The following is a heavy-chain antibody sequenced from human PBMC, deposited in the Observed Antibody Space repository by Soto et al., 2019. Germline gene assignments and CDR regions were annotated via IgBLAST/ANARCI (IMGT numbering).Heavy chain of an antibody. CDR1: GFTFSSYS. CDR3: AGVVDYHYPYYYYGMDV. V-gene: IGHV3-21*01. J-gene: IGHJ6*01. D-gene: IGHD3-3*01. Sequence: EVQLVESGGGLVKPGGSLRLSCAASGFTFSSYSMNWVRQAPGKGLEWVSSISSSTSYIYYADSVKGRFTISRDNAKNSMYRQMNSRRGEDTAVYYCAGVVDYHYPYYYYGMDVWGQGTTVTVSS. CDR2: ISSSTSYI.